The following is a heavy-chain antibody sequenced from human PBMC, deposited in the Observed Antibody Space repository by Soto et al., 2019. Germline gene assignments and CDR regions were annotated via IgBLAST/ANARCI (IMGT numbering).Heavy chain of an antibody. J-gene: IGHJ6*02. Sequence: QVQLVQSGVEVKKPGSSVRVSCKASGDTFKNSVISWVRQAPGQGLEWMGGTIPLFGTTDYAQKFQCRLTITTEESTTTAYIEVSRLTSEDTAVYYCVAELDFGKLSVVWGQGTTVIVSS. CDR1: GDTFKNSV. V-gene: IGHV1-69*01. CDR2: TIPLFGTT. CDR3: VAELDFGKLSVV. D-gene: IGHD3-10*01.